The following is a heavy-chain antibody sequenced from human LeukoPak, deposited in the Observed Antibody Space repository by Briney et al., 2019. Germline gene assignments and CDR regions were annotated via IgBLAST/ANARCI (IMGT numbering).Heavy chain of an antibody. CDR1: GFTFSSYS. D-gene: IGHD3-10*01. J-gene: IGHJ5*02. Sequence: GGSLRLSCAASGFTFSSYSMNWVRQAPGKGLEWVSSISSSSSYIYYADSVKGRFTISRDNSKNTLYLQMNSLRPDDTAVYYCAKDYSKTSYYGSGTYYRPNWFDPWGQGTLVTVSS. CDR2: ISSSSSYI. V-gene: IGHV3-21*01. CDR3: AKDYSKTSYYGSGTYYRPNWFDP.